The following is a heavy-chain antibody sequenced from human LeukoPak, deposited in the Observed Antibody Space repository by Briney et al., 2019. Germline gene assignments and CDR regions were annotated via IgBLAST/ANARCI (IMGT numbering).Heavy chain of an antibody. CDR2: IKQDGSEK. V-gene: IGHV3-7*01. CDR3: AKDSLVLRFLEWFQHFDY. J-gene: IGHJ4*02. CDR1: GFTFSSYW. D-gene: IGHD3-3*01. Sequence: PGGSLRLSCAASGFTFSSYWMSWVRQAPGKGLEWVANIKQDGSEKYYVDSVKGRFTISRDNAKNSLYLQMNSLRAEDTAVYYCAKDSLVLRFLEWFQHFDYWGQGTLVTVSS.